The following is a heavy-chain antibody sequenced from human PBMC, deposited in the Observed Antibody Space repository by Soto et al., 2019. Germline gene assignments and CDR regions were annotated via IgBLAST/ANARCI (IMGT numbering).Heavy chain of an antibody. CDR3: AKDQRKPAIFGVVTLS. CDR2: ISGSCQTT. D-gene: IGHD3-3*01. Sequence: EVQLLESGGGLGQPGGSLRLSCACSGFTFSRFAMSWVRQVPGKGLEWVSAISGSCQTTYYADSVKGRFTVSRDNSNKTLDLQMNSLRAEDTAVYYCAKDQRKPAIFGVVTLSWGQGTLGTVSS. CDR1: GFTFSRFA. J-gene: IGHJ5*02. V-gene: IGHV3-23*01.